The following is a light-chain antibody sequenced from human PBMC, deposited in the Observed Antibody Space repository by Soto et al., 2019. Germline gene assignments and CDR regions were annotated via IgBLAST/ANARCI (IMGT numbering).Light chain of an antibody. CDR1: QSVSSNY. V-gene: IGKV3-20*01. Sequence: EIVLTQSPGTLSLSPGERVTLSCRTSQSVSSNYLAWYQQKPGQAPKLLIFGASSRATGIPDRFSGSGSGTDFTLTITSLEPEDFAVYYCQQYGTSPLTFGGGSKVEIK. J-gene: IGKJ4*01. CDR2: GAS. CDR3: QQYGTSPLT.